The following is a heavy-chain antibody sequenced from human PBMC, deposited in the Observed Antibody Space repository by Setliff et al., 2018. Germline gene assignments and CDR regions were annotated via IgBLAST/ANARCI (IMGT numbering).Heavy chain of an antibody. V-gene: IGHV3-33*03. CDR1: GFTFRNYG. CDR3: AKDQGTGYCSGGSCYLLEH. J-gene: IGHJ4*02. CDR2: IWFDGGNE. D-gene: IGHD2-15*01. Sequence: GGSLRLSCAASGFTFRNYGMHWVRQAPGKGPEWVAVIWFDGGNEFYADSVRGRFTISRDNSKNMLYLQMDSLRVEDTAVYYCAKDQGTGYCSGGSCYLLEHWGQGVQVTVSS.